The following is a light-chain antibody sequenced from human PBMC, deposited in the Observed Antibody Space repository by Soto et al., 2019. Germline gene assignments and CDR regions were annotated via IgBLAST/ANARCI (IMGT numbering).Light chain of an antibody. V-gene: IGKV3-15*01. Sequence: EIVMTQSPATLSVSPGESATLSCRASQRISTNLAWYQQKGGQPPRLLIYGASTRATGITQRFSGSGSGTDFTLTISSLQSEDFAAYYCQQYNNWHPAYTFGQGTRVESK. CDR2: GAS. CDR1: QRISTN. J-gene: IGKJ2*01. CDR3: QQYNNWHPAYT.